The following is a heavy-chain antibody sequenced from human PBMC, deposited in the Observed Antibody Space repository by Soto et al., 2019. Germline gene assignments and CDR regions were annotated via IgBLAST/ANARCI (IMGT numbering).Heavy chain of an antibody. V-gene: IGHV3-33*01. Sequence: QVQLVESGGGVVQPGGSLRLSCATSGFLFSSYNMHWLRQAPDKGLEWLAVIWYDGKNRYYGDSLKGRLTISRDNSKNTLYLQMDGLRVEDTAVYFCARDGGSGAAAGRSNWFDPWGQGTLVTVSS. CDR3: ARDGGSGAAAGRSNWFDP. J-gene: IGHJ5*02. D-gene: IGHD6-13*01. CDR1: GFLFSSYN. CDR2: IWYDGKNR.